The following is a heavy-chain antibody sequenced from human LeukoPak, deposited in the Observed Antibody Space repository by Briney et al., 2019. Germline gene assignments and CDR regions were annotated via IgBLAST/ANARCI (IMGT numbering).Heavy chain of an antibody. V-gene: IGHV3-7*03. CDR1: GFTFSSYW. J-gene: IGHJ4*02. D-gene: IGHD2-2*01. CDR3: AKSGCSSTRCYVNY. Sequence: PGGSLRLSCAASGFTFSSYWMSWVRQAPGKGLEWVANIKQDGSEKYYVDSVKGRFTISRDNAKNSLNLQMNSLRVEDTALYYCAKSGCSSTRCYVNYWGQGTLVTVSS. CDR2: IKQDGSEK.